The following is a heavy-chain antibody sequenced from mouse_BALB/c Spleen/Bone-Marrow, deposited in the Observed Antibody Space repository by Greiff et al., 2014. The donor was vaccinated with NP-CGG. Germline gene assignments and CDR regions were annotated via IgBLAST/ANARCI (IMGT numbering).Heavy chain of an antibody. D-gene: IGHD2-4*01. J-gene: IGHJ2*01. CDR2: IDPENGDT. V-gene: IGHV14-4*02. CDR1: GFNIKDYY. Sequence: VQLKESGAELVRSGASVELSCTASGFNIKDYYMHWVKQRPEQGLEWIGWIDPENGDTEYAPKFQGKATMTADTSSNTAYLQLSSLTSEDTAVYYCNARGDYDFDYFDYWGQGTTLTVSS. CDR3: NARGDYDFDYFDY.